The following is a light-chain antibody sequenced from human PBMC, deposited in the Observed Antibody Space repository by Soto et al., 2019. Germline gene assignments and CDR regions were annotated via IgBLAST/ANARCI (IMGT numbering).Light chain of an antibody. Sequence: DIQMTQSPSSLSASVGERITITCRASQSISNWLAWYQQKPGKAPKLLIYDASTLESGVPSRFSGSGSGTKFTLTVSSLQPDDFATYYCQQYDTFLYTFGQGTRLEIK. CDR2: DAS. CDR1: QSISNW. V-gene: IGKV1-5*01. CDR3: QQYDTFLYT. J-gene: IGKJ5*01.